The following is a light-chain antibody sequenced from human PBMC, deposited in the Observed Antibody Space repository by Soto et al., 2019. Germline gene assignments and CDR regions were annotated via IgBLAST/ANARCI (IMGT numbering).Light chain of an antibody. CDR2: DAS. CDR3: QQYDNVL. CDR1: QDISNS. V-gene: IGKV1-33*01. J-gene: IGKJ2*01. Sequence: DLQMTQSPSSLSASVGDRVTITCQASQDISNSLNSYQQKPGKAPNVLIYDASSLETGVPSRFSGGGSGTDFTFTISSLLPEYFATCYCQQYDNVLFGQGTKLEIK.